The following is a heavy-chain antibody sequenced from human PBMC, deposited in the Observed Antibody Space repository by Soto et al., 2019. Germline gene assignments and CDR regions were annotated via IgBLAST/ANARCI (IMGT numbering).Heavy chain of an antibody. CDR1: GFTFSTSW. CDR2: INRDASTT. J-gene: IGHJ4*02. CDR3: ARGPSGWFGYDY. D-gene: IGHD6-19*01. Sequence: SLRLSCAASGFTFSTSWMHWVRQAAGKGLVWVSRINRDASTTNYADSVKGRFTISRDNAKNTLYLQMDSLTAEDTAVYYCARGPSGWFGYDYWGQGTLVTVSS. V-gene: IGHV3-74*01.